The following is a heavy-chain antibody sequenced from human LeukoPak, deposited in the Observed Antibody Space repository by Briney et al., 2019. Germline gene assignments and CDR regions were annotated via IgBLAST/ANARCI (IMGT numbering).Heavy chain of an antibody. CDR1: GFTFNGHG. CDR3: AKALGSTCLDY. J-gene: IGHJ4*02. D-gene: IGHD6-13*01. CDR2: ISYDGSIK. V-gene: IGHV3-30*18. Sequence: GSALRLSWAASGFTFNGHGIHWVRQAPGKGLEWVAFISYDGSIKYYVDSVKGRFTISRDNSKNTLYLQVNSLRVEDTAFYYCAKALGSTCLDYWGQGTLVTVSS.